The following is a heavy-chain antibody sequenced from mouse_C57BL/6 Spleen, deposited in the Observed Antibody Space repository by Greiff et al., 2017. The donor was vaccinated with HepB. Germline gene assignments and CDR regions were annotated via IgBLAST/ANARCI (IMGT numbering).Heavy chain of an antibody. J-gene: IGHJ1*03. V-gene: IGHV5-17*01. CDR2: ISSGSSTI. Sequence: EVKLVESGGGLVKPGGSLKLSCAASGFTFSDYGMHWVRQAPEKGLEWVAYISSGSSTIYYADTVKGRFTISRDNAKNTLYLQMTSLRSEDTAMYYCARQRYFDVGGTGTTVTVAS. CDR1: GFTFSDYG. CDR3: ARQRYFDV.